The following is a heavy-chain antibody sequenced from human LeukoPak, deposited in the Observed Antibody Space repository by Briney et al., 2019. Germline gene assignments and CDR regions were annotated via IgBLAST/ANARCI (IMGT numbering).Heavy chain of an antibody. CDR2: IYYSGST. Sequence: PSQTLSLTCTVSGGSSSSSSYYWGWIRQTPGKGLEWIGNIYYSGSTYYNPSLKSRVTISVDTSKNQFSLKLSSVTAADTAVYYCARVTRGCYYDSSGYPILLFDYWGQGTLVTVSS. CDR3: ARVTRGCYYDSSGYPILLFDY. D-gene: IGHD3-22*01. V-gene: IGHV4-39*07. J-gene: IGHJ4*02. CDR1: GGSSSSSSYY.